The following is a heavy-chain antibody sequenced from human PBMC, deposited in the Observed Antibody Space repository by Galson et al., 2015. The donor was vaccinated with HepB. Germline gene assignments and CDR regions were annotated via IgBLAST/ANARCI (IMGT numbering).Heavy chain of an antibody. Sequence: SLRLSCAPSGFTFSDYYMSWIRQAPAKGLEWVSYISSSDSTIYDADSVKGRFTISRDNAKNSLYLQMNSLRAEDTAMYYCARVSMAPDPHFDYWGQGTLVTVSS. V-gene: IGHV3-11*01. CDR3: ARVSMAPDPHFDY. J-gene: IGHJ4*02. CDR1: GFTFSDYY. CDR2: ISSSDSTI. D-gene: IGHD4/OR15-4a*01.